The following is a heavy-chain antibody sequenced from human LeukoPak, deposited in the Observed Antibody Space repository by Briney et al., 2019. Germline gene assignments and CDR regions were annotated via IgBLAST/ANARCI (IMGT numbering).Heavy chain of an antibody. Sequence: ASVEVSCKASGYTFTGYYMHWVRQAPGQGLEWMGWINPNSGGTNYAQKFQGRVTMTRDTSISTAYMELSRLRSDDTAVYYCARDDYDSSGQFDYWGQGTLVTVSS. D-gene: IGHD3-22*01. CDR2: INPNSGGT. V-gene: IGHV1-2*02. CDR3: ARDDYDSSGQFDY. J-gene: IGHJ4*02. CDR1: GYTFTGYY.